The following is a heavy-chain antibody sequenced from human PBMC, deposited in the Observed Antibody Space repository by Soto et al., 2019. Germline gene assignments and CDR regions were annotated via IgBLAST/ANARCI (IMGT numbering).Heavy chain of an antibody. CDR2: IYHSGST. J-gene: IGHJ3*02. D-gene: IGHD1-26*01. CDR1: SGSISSSNW. Sequence: PSETLSLTCAVSSGSISSSNWWSWVRQPPGKGLEWIGEIYHSGSTNYNPSLKSRVTISVDKSKNQFSLKLSSVTAADTAVYYCAREAWIVGATDAFDIWGQGTMVTVSS. CDR3: AREAWIVGATDAFDI. V-gene: IGHV4-4*02.